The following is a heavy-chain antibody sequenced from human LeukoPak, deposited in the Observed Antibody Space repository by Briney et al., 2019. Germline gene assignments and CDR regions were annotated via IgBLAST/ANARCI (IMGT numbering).Heavy chain of an antibody. D-gene: IGHD3-10*01. J-gene: IGHJ5*02. CDR2: IYYSGST. CDR1: GGSISSYY. Sequence: SETLSLTCTVSGGSISSYYWSWIRQPPGKGLEWIGYIYYSGSTNYNPSLKSRVTISVDTSKNQFSLKLSSVTAADTAVYYCARRRLLWFGEPFDPWGQGTLVTVSS. V-gene: IGHV4-59*01. CDR3: ARRRLLWFGEPFDP.